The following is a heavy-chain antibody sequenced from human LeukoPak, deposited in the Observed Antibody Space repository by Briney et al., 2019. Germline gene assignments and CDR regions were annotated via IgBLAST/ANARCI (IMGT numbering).Heavy chain of an antibody. J-gene: IGHJ4*02. CDR2: ISYDGSNK. V-gene: IGHV3-30*03. Sequence: GGSLRLSCAASGFTFSSYGMHWVRQAPGKGLEWVAVISYDGSNKYYADSVKGRFTISRDNAKNSLYLQMNSLRAEDTAVYYCARGTQRYNWNYPPTQHFDYWGQGTLVTVSS. D-gene: IGHD1-7*01. CDR3: ARGTQRYNWNYPPTQHFDY. CDR1: GFTFSSYG.